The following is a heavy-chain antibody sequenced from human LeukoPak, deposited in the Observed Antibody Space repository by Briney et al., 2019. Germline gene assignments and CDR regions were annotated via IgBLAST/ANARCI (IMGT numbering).Heavy chain of an antibody. CDR3: ARTTSLTASGYDY. D-gene: IGHD4-17*01. J-gene: IGHJ4*02. CDR1: GYTFTTYH. CDR2: MNPNTGDS. V-gene: IGHV1-8*03. Sequence: ASVKVSCETSGYTFTTYHVNWVRQATGQGLEWMGWMNPNTGDSGYAQKLQGRVTITRDTSISTAYMELSSLRSEDTAVYFCARTTSLTASGYDYWGQGTLVTVSS.